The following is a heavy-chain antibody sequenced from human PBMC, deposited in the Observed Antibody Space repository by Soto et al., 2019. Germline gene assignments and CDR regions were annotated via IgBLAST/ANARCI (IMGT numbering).Heavy chain of an antibody. Sequence: GGSLRLSCAASGFTFSSYAMSWVRQATGKGLEWVSAISGSGGSTYYADSVKGRFTISRDNSKNTLYLQMNSLRAEDTAVYYCAKDWGKGYDILTGYYNVGYFDYWGQGTLVTVS. CDR3: AKDWGKGYDILTGYYNVGYFDY. D-gene: IGHD3-9*01. CDR1: GFTFSSYA. CDR2: ISGSGGST. J-gene: IGHJ4*02. V-gene: IGHV3-23*01.